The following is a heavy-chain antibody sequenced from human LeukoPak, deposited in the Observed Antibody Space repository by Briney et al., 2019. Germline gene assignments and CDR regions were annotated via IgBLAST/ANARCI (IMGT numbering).Heavy chain of an antibody. V-gene: IGHV4-59*01. CDR3: AGNTNILGDVNWFDP. CDR1: GASISNYY. CDR2: IYNSGNT. J-gene: IGHJ5*02. Sequence: SETLSLICTVSGASISNYYWNWIRQPPGKGLEWIGFIYNSGNTKYNPSLRGRVTISLDTSKNQFSLNLNSVTTADTAVYYCAGNTNILGDVNWFDPWGQGTLVTVSS. D-gene: IGHD2-8*01.